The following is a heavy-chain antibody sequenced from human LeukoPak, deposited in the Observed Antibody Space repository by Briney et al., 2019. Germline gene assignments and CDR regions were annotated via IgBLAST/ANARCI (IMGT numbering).Heavy chain of an antibody. CDR2: IYHSGST. D-gene: IGHD3-3*01. CDR3: ARAFWSGYYRSVNWFDP. V-gene: IGHV4-59*12. CDR1: GGSISSYY. Sequence: PSETLSLTCTVSGGSISSYYWSWIRQPPGKGLEWIGYIYHSGSTYYNPSLKSRVTISVDRSKNQFSLKLSSVTAADTAVYYCARAFWSGYYRSVNWFDPWGQGTLVTVSS. J-gene: IGHJ5*02.